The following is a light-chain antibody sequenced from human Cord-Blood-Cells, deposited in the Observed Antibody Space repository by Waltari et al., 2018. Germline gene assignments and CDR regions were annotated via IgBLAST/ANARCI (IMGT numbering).Light chain of an antibody. Sequence: DIQMTQSPSSLSASVGDRVTITCRASQSISSYLNWYQQKPGKAPKLLIYAASSLQSGVPSRFNGSGSGTEFTLTISSLQPEECATYYCQQSYSTPFTFCPGTKVDIK. CDR3: QQSYSTPFT. CDR2: AAS. CDR1: QSISSY. V-gene: IGKV1-39*01. J-gene: IGKJ3*01.